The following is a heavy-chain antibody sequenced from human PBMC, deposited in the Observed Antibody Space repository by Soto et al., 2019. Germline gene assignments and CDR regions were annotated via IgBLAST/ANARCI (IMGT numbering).Heavy chain of an antibody. J-gene: IGHJ4*02. V-gene: IGHV3-33*01. CDR3: ARDRGTTIFGVVTDPNFDY. D-gene: IGHD3-3*01. CDR1: GFTFSSYG. CDR2: IWYDGSNK. Sequence: GGSLRLSCAASGFTFSSYGMHWVRQAPGKGLEWVAVIWYDGSNKYYADSVKGRFTISRDNSKNTLYLQMNSLRAEDTAVYYCARDRGTTIFGVVTDPNFDYWGQGTLVTVSS.